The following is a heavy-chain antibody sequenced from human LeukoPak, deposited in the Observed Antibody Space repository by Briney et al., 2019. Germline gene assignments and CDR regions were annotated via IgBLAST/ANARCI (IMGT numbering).Heavy chain of an antibody. V-gene: IGHV4-59*01. D-gene: IGHD3-9*01. CDR2: IYYSGST. Sequence: MASETLSLTCTVSGGSISSYYWSWIRRPPGKGLEWIGYIYYSGSTNYNPSLKSRVTISVDTSKNQFSLKLSSVTAADTAVYYCARGILGTYYDIPENWFDPWGQGTLVTVSS. J-gene: IGHJ5*02. CDR1: GGSISSYY. CDR3: ARGILGTYYDIPENWFDP.